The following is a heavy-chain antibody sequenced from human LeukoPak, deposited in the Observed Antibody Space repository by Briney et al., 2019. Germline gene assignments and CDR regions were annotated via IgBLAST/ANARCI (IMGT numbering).Heavy chain of an antibody. V-gene: IGHV1-69*04. CDR1: GGTFSSYA. D-gene: IGHD3-22*01. CDR2: IIPILGIA. J-gene: IGHJ4*02. CDR3: ARDYYDSSLFNY. Sequence: SVKVSCKASGGTFSSYAISWVRQAPGQGLEWMGRIIPILGIANYAQKFQGRVTITADKSTSTAYMELSSLRSEDAAVYYCARDYYDSSLFNYWGQGTLVAVSS.